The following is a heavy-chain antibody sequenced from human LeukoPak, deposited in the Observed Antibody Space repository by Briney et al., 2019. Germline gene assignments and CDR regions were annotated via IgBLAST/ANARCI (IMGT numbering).Heavy chain of an antibody. V-gene: IGHV4-4*07. CDR1: GGSISSYY. CDR2: IYTSGDT. Sequence: SETLSLTCTVSGGSISSYYWSWIRQPAGKGLEWIGRIYTSGDTKYNPSLKSRVTMSVDTSKNHFSLKLTSVTAADTAVYYCARDFSGYSHFDYWGQGTLVTVSS. J-gene: IGHJ4*02. D-gene: IGHD5-24*01. CDR3: ARDFSGYSHFDY.